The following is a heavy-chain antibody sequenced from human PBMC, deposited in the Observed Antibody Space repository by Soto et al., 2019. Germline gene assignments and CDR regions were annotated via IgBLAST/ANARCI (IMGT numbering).Heavy chain of an antibody. CDR3: ARGWSGWRVWLDY. V-gene: IGHV4-34*01. Sequence: QVQLQQWGAGLLKPSETLSLTCAGYGGSFSGYYCSWIRQPPGKGLDWIGEINHSGSTNYNPSLNSRVTISVDTSKNRFSLKLSSVTAADTAVDYCARGWSGWRVWLDYWGQGTLVTVSS. CDR1: GGSFSGYY. D-gene: IGHD6-19*01. J-gene: IGHJ4*02. CDR2: INHSGST.